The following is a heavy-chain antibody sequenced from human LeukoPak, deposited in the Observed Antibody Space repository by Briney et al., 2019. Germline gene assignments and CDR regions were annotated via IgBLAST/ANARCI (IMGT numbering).Heavy chain of an antibody. J-gene: IGHJ4*02. D-gene: IGHD5-12*01. V-gene: IGHV3-30-3*01. Sequence: PGGSLRLSCAASGFTFSSYAMHWVRQAPGKGLEWVAVISYDGSNKYYADSVKGRFTISRDNSKNTLYLQMNSLRAEDTAVYYCARDPGGYSGYDWRYFDYWGQGTLVTVSS. CDR1: GFTFSSYA. CDR2: ISYDGSNK. CDR3: ARDPGGYSGYDWRYFDY.